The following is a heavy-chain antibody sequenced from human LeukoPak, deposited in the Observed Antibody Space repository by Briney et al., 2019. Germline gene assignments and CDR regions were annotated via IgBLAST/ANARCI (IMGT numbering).Heavy chain of an antibody. CDR1: GGSISSGSYY. J-gene: IGHJ4*02. Sequence: PSETLSLTCTVSGGSISSGSYYWSWIRQPPGKGLEWIGRIYTSGSTNYNPSLESRVTISVDTSKNQFSLKLSSVTAADTAVYHCARGVAGNSGGYYFDYWGQGTLVTVSS. CDR3: ARGVAGNSGGYYFDY. D-gene: IGHD4-23*01. CDR2: IYTSGST. V-gene: IGHV4-61*02.